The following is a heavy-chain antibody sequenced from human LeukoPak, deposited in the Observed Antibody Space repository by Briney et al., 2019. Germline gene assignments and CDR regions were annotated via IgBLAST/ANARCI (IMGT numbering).Heavy chain of an antibody. V-gene: IGHV4-4*02. J-gene: IGHJ3*02. Sequence: SGTLSLTCAVSGGSISSSNWWSWVRQPPGKGLEWIGEIYHSGSTNYNPSLKSRVTISVDKSKNQFSLKLSSVTAADTAVYYCASLEPSYYYGSGSSNDAFDIWGQGTMVTVSS. CDR1: GGSISSSNW. CDR2: IYHSGST. CDR3: ASLEPSYYYGSGSSNDAFDI. D-gene: IGHD3-10*01.